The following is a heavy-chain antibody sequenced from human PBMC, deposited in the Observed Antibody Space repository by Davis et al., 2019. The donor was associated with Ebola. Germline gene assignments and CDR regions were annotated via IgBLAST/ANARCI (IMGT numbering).Heavy chain of an antibody. J-gene: IGHJ4*02. CDR3: ARRGGIAAPWLDY. V-gene: IGHV3-30*04. CDR2: IPHDGTNK. CDR1: GFTFSSYA. Sequence: GESLKISCAASGFTFSSYAMHWVRQAPGKGLEWVAFIPHDGTNKYYADSVKGRFTISRDNSKNTLSLQMNSLRIEDTALYYCARRGGIAAPWLDYWGQGSLVTASS. D-gene: IGHD6-13*01.